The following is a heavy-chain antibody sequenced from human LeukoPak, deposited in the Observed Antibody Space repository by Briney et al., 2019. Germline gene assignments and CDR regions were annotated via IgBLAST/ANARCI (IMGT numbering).Heavy chain of an antibody. Sequence: GGSLRLSCAASGFTFSSYGMHWVRQAPGKGLEWVAVISYDGSNKYYADSVKGRFTISRDNSKNTLYLQMNSLRAEDTAVYYCARDEGYSYGSPEYWGQGTLVTVSS. CDR1: GFTFSSYG. D-gene: IGHD5-18*01. J-gene: IGHJ4*02. CDR3: ARDEGYSYGSPEY. CDR2: ISYDGSNK. V-gene: IGHV3-30*03.